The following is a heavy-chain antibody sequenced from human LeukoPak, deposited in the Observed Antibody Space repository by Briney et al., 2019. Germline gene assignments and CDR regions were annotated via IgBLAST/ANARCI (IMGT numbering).Heavy chain of an antibody. J-gene: IGHJ4*02. D-gene: IGHD2-15*01. CDR2: IYYSGST. CDR1: GGSISSYY. Sequence: PSETLSLTRTVSGGSISSYYWSWIRQPPGKGLEWIGYIYYSGSTNYNPSLKSRVTISVDTSKNQFSLKLSSVTAADTAVYYCARDGGYYFDYWGQGTLVTVSS. CDR3: ARDGGYYFDY. V-gene: IGHV4-59*01.